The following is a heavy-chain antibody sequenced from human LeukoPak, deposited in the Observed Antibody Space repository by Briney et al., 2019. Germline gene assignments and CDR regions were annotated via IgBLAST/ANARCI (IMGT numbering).Heavy chain of an antibody. D-gene: IGHD4-11*01. J-gene: IGHJ5*02. V-gene: IGHV4-39*01. CDR2: IYYSGST. Sequence: PSETLSLTCTVSGGSISSSSYYWGWIRQPPGKGLEWIGSIYYSGSTYYNPSLKSRVTISVDTSKNQLSLKLSSVTAADTAVYYCARLGTTHAASWFDPWGQGTLVTVSS. CDR1: GGSISSSSYY. CDR3: ARLGTTHAASWFDP.